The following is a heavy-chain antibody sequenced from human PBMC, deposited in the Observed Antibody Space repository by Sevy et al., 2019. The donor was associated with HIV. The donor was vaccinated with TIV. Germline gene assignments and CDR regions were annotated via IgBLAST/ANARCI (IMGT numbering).Heavy chain of an antibody. D-gene: IGHD3-3*02. CDR1: GFDFPNAW. J-gene: IGHJ4*02. CDR3: STDDLISY. CDR2: IKSITDGGAA. Sequence: GGSLRLSCTASGFDFPNAWMNWVRQVPGKGLEWVGHIKSITDGGAADNAAPVKGRFTISMHDSKNTLYLQMNSLKVEDTAVYFCSTDDLISYWGRGTLVTVSS. V-gene: IGHV3-15*05.